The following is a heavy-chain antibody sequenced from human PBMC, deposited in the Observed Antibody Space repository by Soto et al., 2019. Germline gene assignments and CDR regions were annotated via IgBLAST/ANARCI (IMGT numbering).Heavy chain of an antibody. J-gene: IGHJ4*02. V-gene: IGHV1-3*01. CDR2: INAGNGNT. CDR3: ARDGSGWYGFDY. Sequence: SVKVSCKASGYTFTSYAMHWVRQAPGQRLEWMGWINAGNGNTKYSQKFQGRVTITRDTSACTAYMELSSLRSEDTAVYYCARDGSGWYGFDYWGQGTLVTVSS. D-gene: IGHD6-19*01. CDR1: GYTFTSYA.